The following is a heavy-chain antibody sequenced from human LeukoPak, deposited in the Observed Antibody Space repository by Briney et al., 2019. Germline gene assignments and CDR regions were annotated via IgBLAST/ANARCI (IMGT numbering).Heavy chain of an antibody. J-gene: IGHJ5*02. CDR2: TSSSGGYV. V-gene: IGHV3-21*01. D-gene: IGHD2-15*01. Sequence: GGSLRLSCAASGITFSSYSMSWVRQAPGMGLEWVSSTSSSGGYVYYADSVKGRFTISRDNAKNSLYLQMNSLRAEDTAVYYCARSGYCSGGSCLNWFDPWGQGTLVTVSS. CDR3: ARSGYCSGGSCLNWFDP. CDR1: GITFSSYS.